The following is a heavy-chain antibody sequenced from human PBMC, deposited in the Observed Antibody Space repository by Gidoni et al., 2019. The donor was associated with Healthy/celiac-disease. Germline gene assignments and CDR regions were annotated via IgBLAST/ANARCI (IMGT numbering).Heavy chain of an antibody. Sequence: QVQLVESGGGVVQPGRSLRLSCAASGFTFSSYAMHWVRQAPGKGLEWVAVISYDGSNKYYADSVKGRFTISRDNSKNTLYLQMNSLRAEDTAVYYCARDLPTVTTPWYYYYGMDVWGQGTTVTVSS. CDR1: GFTFSSYA. V-gene: IGHV3-30-3*01. CDR3: ARDLPTVTTPWYYYYGMDV. J-gene: IGHJ6*02. D-gene: IGHD4-17*01. CDR2: ISYDGSNK.